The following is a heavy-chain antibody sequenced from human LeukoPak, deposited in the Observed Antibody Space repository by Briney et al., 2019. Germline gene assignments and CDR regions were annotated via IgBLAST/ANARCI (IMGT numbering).Heavy chain of an antibody. CDR2: IYSGGST. Sequence: PGGSLRLSCAASGFTVSFNYMSWVRQAPGKGLEWISVIYSGGSTYYADSVKGRFIISRDTSKNTVYLQMNSLRVEDTAVYFCAKRGIVIRAVIIIGFHKEAYYFDYWGQGILVTVSS. J-gene: IGHJ4*02. V-gene: IGHV3-53*01. D-gene: IGHD3-10*01. CDR1: GFTVSFNY. CDR3: AKRGIVIRAVIIIGFHKEAYYFDY.